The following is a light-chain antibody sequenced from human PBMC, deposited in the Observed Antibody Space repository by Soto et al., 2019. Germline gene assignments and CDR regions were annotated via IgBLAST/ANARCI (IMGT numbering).Light chain of an antibody. CDR3: QSYDSSLSGSVV. CDR2: GNS. CDR1: SSNIGAGYD. V-gene: IGLV1-40*01. Sequence: QSVLKQPPSVSGAPGQRVTISCTGSSSNIGAGYDVHWYQQLPGTAPKLLIYGNSNRPSGVPDRFSGSKSGTSASLAITGLHAEDEADYYCQSYDSSLSGSVVCGGGTKLTVL. J-gene: IGLJ2*01.